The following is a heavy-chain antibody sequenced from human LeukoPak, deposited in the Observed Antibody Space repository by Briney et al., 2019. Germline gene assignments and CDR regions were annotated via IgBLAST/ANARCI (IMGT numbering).Heavy chain of an antibody. V-gene: IGHV4-34*01. J-gene: IGHJ6*02. CDR3: ASTYCGGDCYVYGMDV. CDR2: INHSGST. D-gene: IGHD2-21*02. Sequence: SETLSLTCAVYSGSFSGYYWSWIRQPPGKGLEWIGEINHSGSTNYNPSLKSRVTISVDASKNQFSLKLSSVTAADTAVYYCASTYCGGDCYVYGMDVWGQGTTVTVSS. CDR1: SGSFSGYY.